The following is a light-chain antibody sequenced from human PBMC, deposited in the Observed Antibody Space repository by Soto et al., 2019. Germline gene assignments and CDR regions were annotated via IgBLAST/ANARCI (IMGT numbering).Light chain of an antibody. CDR1: SSDVGRYNY. V-gene: IGLV2-14*03. J-gene: IGLJ3*02. CDR3: TSYSRTSTLL. CDR2: DVS. Sequence: QSVLTQPASVSGSPGQSITISCTGTSSDVGRYNYVSWYQHHPGKAPKLMIYDVSNRPSGVSNRFSGSKSGNTASLTISGLQAEDEADYYCTSYSRTSTLLFGGGTKVTVL.